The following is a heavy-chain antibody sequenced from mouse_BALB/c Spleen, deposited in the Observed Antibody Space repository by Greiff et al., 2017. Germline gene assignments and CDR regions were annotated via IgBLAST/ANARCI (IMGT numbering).Heavy chain of an antibody. CDR1: GYTFTDYA. J-gene: IGHJ3*01. CDR2: ISTYYGDA. Sequence: QVQLQQSGAELVRPGVSVKISCKGSGYTFTDYAMHWVKQSHAKSLEWIGVISTYYGDASYNQKFKGKATMTVDKSSSTAYMELARLTSEDSAIYYCARPPPHYGSSSWFAYWGQGTLVTVSA. V-gene: IGHV1S137*01. D-gene: IGHD1-1*01. CDR3: ARPPPHYGSSSWFAY.